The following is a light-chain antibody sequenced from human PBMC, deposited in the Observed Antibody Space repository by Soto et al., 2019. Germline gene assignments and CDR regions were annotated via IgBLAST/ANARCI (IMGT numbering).Light chain of an antibody. J-gene: IGLJ1*01. Sequence: SVLTQPRSVSGSPGQSVSIFCTGTSSDVGGYNYVSWYQQHPGKAPKVMIYDVTKRPPGVPDRFSGSKSGNTASLTISGLQSEDEADYYCSSYAGRYTYVFGTGTKVTVL. V-gene: IGLV2-11*01. CDR3: SSYAGRYTYV. CDR2: DVT. CDR1: SSDVGGYNY.